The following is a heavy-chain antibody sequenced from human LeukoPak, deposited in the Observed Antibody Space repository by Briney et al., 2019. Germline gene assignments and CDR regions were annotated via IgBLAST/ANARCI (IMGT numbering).Heavy chain of an antibody. CDR2: IYSDGSKQ. D-gene: IGHD3-22*01. V-gene: IGHV3-33*06. CDR3: AKDVRSGYFDS. J-gene: IGHJ4*02. Sequence: PGGSLRLSCAASGFIFNNYGMHWVRQAPGRGLEWVAVIYSDGSKQNYADSVKGRFTISRDDSKNTVYLQMDSLRADDTAVYYCAKDVRSGYFDSWGQGTLVTVFS. CDR1: GFIFNNYG.